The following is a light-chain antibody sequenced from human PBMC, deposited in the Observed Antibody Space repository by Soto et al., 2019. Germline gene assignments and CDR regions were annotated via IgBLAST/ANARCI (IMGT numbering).Light chain of an antibody. J-gene: IGKJ1*01. CDR3: QQYGSSTWT. CDR2: GAS. V-gene: IGKV3-20*01. CDR1: QSVSSSY. Sequence: DIVLTQPPGTLPLSPGERATLSCRASQSVSSSYLAWYQQKPGQAPRLLIYGASSRATGIPDRFSGSGSGTDFTLTISRLEPEDFAVYYCQQYGSSTWTFGQGTKVDIK.